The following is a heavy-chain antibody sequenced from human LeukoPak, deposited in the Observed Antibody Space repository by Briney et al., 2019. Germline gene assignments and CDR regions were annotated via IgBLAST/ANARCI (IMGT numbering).Heavy chain of an antibody. D-gene: IGHD4-17*01. CDR3: ARLMSVTTSDY. CDR1: GFTFSRYA. Sequence: GGSLRLSCAASGFTFSRYAMHWVRQAPGKGLEWVAAISYDGRNKYYADSVKGRFTISRDNSKNTLYLQMNSLRAEDTAVYYCARLMSVTTSDYWGQGTLVTVSS. CDR2: ISYDGRNK. V-gene: IGHV3-30*04. J-gene: IGHJ4*02.